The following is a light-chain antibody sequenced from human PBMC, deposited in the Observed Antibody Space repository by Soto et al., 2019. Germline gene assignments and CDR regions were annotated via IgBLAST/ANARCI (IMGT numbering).Light chain of an antibody. CDR2: DAS. J-gene: IGKJ2*01. CDR1: QSVGNW. CDR3: QQYNSYIYT. Sequence: DIPMTQSPSTLSASVGDRVTITCRASQSVGNWLAWDQQKPGKAPKLLIFDASSLESGVPSRFSASGSGTEFTLTISSLQPDDFATYYCQQYNSYIYTFGQGTKLEIK. V-gene: IGKV1-5*01.